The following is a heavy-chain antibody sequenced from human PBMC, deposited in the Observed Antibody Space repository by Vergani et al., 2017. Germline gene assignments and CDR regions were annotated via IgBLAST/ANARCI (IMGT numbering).Heavy chain of an antibody. CDR3: ARDLGGAAAGLGGMDV. V-gene: IGHV3-21*01. CDR2: ISSSSSYI. J-gene: IGHJ6*02. Sequence: VQLVESGGGVVQPGRSLRLSCAASGFTFSSYSMNWVRQAPGKGLEWVSSISSSSSYIYYADSVKGRFTISRDNAKNSLYLQMNSLRAEDTAVYYCARDLGGAAAGLGGMDVWGQGTTVTVSS. D-gene: IGHD6-13*01. CDR1: GFTFSSYS.